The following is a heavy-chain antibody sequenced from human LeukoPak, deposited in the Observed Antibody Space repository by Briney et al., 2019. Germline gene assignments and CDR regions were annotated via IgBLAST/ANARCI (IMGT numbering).Heavy chain of an antibody. CDR2: IYYSGST. D-gene: IGHD2-21*02. Sequence: GSLRLSCAASGFTFSSYAMSWVRQAPGKGLEWIGYIYYSGSTNYNPSLKSRVTISVDTSKDQFSLKLSSVTAADTAVYYCARDRSYCGGDCYSYGMDVWGQGTTVTVSS. J-gene: IGHJ6*02. CDR3: ARDRSYCGGDCYSYGMDV. CDR1: GFTFSSYA. V-gene: IGHV4-59*01.